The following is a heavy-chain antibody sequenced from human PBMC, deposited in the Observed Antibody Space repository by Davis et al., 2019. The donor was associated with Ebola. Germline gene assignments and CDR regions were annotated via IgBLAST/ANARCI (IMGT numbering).Heavy chain of an antibody. D-gene: IGHD6-19*01. CDR1: GGSISSSY. J-gene: IGHJ6*02. V-gene: IGHV4-59*01. Sequence: SETLSLTCTVSGGSISSSYWSWIRQPPGKGLEWIGYIYHSERSNYNPSLKSRVTISVDTSKNHFSLKLSSVTAADTAVYYCARDSRWLVPVTYYYYGMDVWGQGTTVTVSS. CDR2: IYHSERS. CDR3: ARDSRWLVPVTYYYYGMDV.